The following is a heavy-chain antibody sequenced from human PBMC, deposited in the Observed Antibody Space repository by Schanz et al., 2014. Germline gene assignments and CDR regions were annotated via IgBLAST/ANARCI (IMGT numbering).Heavy chain of an antibody. Sequence: EVQLVESGGGLVQPGGSLRLSCAASGFTFSTYWMSWVRQAPGKGLEWVANIKQDESERSYVDSVKGRFTISRDNAKNSLYLQMNSLRAEDTAVYYCAREKRRTEVVLDHWGQGTLVTVSS. CDR2: IKQDESER. J-gene: IGHJ4*02. V-gene: IGHV3-7*03. CDR3: AREKRRTEVVLDH. CDR1: GFTFSTYW.